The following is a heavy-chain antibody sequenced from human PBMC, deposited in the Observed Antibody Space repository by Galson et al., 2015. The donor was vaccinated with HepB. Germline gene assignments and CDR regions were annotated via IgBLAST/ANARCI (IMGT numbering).Heavy chain of an antibody. J-gene: IGHJ6*03. V-gene: IGHV3-30*04. CDR1: GFTFSNSV. Sequence: SLRLSCAASGFTFSNSVMHWVRQAPGKGLDWVALMSFDGTNKHYADSVRGRFIISRDNSKNTLFLQMNSLIAADTAVYYCARAMGGVETSSYYYMDVWGKGTTVTVSS. CDR3: ARAMGGVETSSYYYMDV. D-gene: IGHD2-21*02. CDR2: MSFDGTNK.